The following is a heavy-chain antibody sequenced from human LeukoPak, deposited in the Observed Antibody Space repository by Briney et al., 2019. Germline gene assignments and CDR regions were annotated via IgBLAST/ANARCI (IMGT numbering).Heavy chain of an antibody. CDR2: ISGSGGST. CDR1: GFTFSMYA. Sequence: GGSLRLSCAASGFTFSMYAMSWVRQAPGKGLEWVSAISGSGGSTYYADSVKGRFTISRDNSKNTLYLQMTSLRAEHTAVYYREIYYYDSGIPRVLYYWGHGTLVTASS. D-gene: IGHD3-22*01. CDR3: EIYYYDSGIPRVLYY. V-gene: IGHV3-23*01. J-gene: IGHJ4*01.